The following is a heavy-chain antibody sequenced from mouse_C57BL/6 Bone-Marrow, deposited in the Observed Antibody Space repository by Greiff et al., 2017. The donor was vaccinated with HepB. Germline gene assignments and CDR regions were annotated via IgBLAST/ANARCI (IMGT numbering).Heavy chain of an antibody. V-gene: IGHV3-1*01. D-gene: IGHD1-1*01. CDR3: ARDHGSPGGYFDV. J-gene: IGHJ1*03. Sequence: VQLQQSGPGMVKPSQSLSLTCTVTGYSITSGYDWHWIRHFPGNKLEWMGYISYSGSTNYNPSLKSRISITHDTSKNHFFLKLNSVTTEDTATYYCARDHGSPGGYFDVWGTGTTVTVSS. CDR2: ISYSGST. CDR1: GYSITSGYD.